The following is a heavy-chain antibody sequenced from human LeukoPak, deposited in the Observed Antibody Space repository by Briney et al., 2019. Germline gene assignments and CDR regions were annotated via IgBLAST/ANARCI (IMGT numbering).Heavy chain of an antibody. D-gene: IGHD2-15*01. J-gene: IGHJ4*02. Sequence: ASVKVSCKASGYTFTGYYMHWVRQAPGQGLEWMGWINPNSGGTNYAQKFQGRVTMTRDTSISTAYMELSRLRSDDTAVYYCARSTLFYCRGGSCYFDYWGQGTLVTVSS. CDR2: INPNSGGT. V-gene: IGHV1-2*02. CDR3: ARSTLFYCRGGSCYFDY. CDR1: GYTFTGYY.